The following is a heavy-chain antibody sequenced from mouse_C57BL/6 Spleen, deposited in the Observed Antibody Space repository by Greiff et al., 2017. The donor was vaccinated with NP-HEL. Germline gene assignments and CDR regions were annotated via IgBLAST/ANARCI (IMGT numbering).Heavy chain of an antibody. D-gene: IGHD1-1*01. J-gene: IGHJ2*01. CDR1: GFTFSSYG. CDR2: SSGGSYT. CDR3: ARQDITTVDYFDY. V-gene: IGHV5-6*01. Sequence: EVKLMESGGDLVKPGGSLKLSCAASGFTFSSYGISSGGSYTYYPDSVKGRFTISRDNAKNTLYLQMSSLKSEDTAMYYCARQDITTVDYFDYWGQGTTLTVSS.